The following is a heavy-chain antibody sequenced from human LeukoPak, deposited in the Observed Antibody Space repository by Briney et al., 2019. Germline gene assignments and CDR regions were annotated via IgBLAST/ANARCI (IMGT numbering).Heavy chain of an antibody. V-gene: IGHV3-48*03. CDR2: ISSSGYTI. CDR3: ARGRDGYNMYHFDY. CDR1: GFTFNSYE. D-gene: IGHD5-24*01. J-gene: IGHJ4*02. Sequence: GGSLRLSXAASGFTFNSYEMNWVRQAPGKGLEWVSYISSSGYTIRYADSVKGRFTISRDNAKNSLYLQMNSLRAEDTAVYYCARGRDGYNMYHFDYWGQGTLVTVSS.